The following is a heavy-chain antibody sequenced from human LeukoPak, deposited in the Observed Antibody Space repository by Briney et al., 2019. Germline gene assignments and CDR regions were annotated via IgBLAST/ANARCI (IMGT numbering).Heavy chain of an antibody. V-gene: IGHV3-33*06. Sequence: GGSLRLSCAASGFTFSSYGMHWVRQAPGKGLEWVAVIWYDGSNEYYADSVKGRFTISRDNSKNTLYLQMSSLRAEDTAVYYCAKDLSGSYPSSFAYWGQGTLVTVSS. D-gene: IGHD1-26*01. J-gene: IGHJ4*02. CDR2: IWYDGSNE. CDR1: GFTFSSYG. CDR3: AKDLSGSYPSSFAY.